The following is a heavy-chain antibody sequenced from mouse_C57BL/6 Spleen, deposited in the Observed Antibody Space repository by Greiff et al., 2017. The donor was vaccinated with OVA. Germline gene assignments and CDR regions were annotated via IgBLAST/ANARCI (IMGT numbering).Heavy chain of an antibody. V-gene: IGHV1-52*01. CDR1: GYTFTSYW. D-gene: IGHD2-4*01. Sequence: QVQLQQPGAELVRPGSSVKLSCKASGYTFTSYWMHWVKQRPIQGLEWIGNIDPSDSETHYNQKFKDKATLTVDKSSSTAYMQLISLTSEDSAVYYCAKSVYYDYDEDAMDYWGQGTSVTVSS. CDR2: IDPSDSET. CDR3: AKSVYYDYDEDAMDY. J-gene: IGHJ4*01.